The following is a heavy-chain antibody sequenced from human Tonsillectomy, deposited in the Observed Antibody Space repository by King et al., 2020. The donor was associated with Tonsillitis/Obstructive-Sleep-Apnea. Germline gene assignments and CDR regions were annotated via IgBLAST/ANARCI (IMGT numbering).Heavy chain of an antibody. J-gene: IGHJ3*02. D-gene: IGHD6-13*01. CDR3: ASHRVQQPFDDAFDI. CDR2: IKQEGSEK. V-gene: IGHV3-7*01. Sequence: VQLVESGGGLVQPGGSLRLSCAASGFTFSIYWMTWVRQAPGKGLEWVANIKQEGSEKYNVDSVKGRFTISRDNAKNSLYLQMNSLRAEDTAVYYCASHRVQQPFDDAFDIWGQGTMVTVSS. CDR1: GFTFSIYW.